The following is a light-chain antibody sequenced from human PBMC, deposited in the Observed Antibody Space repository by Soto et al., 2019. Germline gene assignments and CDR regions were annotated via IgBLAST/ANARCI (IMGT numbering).Light chain of an antibody. Sequence: QSALTQPPSASGSPGQSVTISCTGTSSDVGGYKYVSWYQQHPGKAPKLMIYEVSKRPSGVPDRFSGSKSGNTASLTVSGLQAEDEADYYCSSYAGSYAYVFGTGTKVTVL. V-gene: IGLV2-8*01. CDR3: SSYAGSYAYV. CDR1: SSDVGGYKY. CDR2: EVS. J-gene: IGLJ1*01.